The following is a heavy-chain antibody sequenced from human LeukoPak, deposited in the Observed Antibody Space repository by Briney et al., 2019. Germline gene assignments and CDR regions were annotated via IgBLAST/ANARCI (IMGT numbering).Heavy chain of an antibody. CDR3: TRLVPYLDY. Sequence: GGSLRLSCTASGFTFGDYAMSWARQAPGQGLEWLGFIRSKVYGETTEYAASVKGRFTVSRDDSNSLAYLQMNSLQTEDTAVCYCTRLVPYLDYWGQGTLVTVSS. CDR1: GFTFGDYA. CDR2: IRSKVYGETT. J-gene: IGHJ4*02. V-gene: IGHV3-49*04. D-gene: IGHD2-2*01.